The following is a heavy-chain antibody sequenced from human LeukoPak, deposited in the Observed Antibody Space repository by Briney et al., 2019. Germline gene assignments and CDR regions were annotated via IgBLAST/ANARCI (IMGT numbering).Heavy chain of an antibody. CDR2: ISSSGSTI. Sequence: GGSLRLSCAASGFTFSDYYMSWIRQAPGKGLEWVSYISSSGSTIYYADSVKGRFTISRDNAKNSLYLQMNSLRAEDTAVYYCARDKTVYYYDSSGYYRFDYWGQGTLVTVSS. V-gene: IGHV3-11*04. D-gene: IGHD3-22*01. CDR3: ARDKTVYYYDSSGYYRFDY. CDR1: GFTFSDYY. J-gene: IGHJ4*02.